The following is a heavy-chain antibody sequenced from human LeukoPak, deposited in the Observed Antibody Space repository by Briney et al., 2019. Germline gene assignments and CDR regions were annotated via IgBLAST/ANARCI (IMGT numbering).Heavy chain of an antibody. CDR3: ARWKRWLFDY. J-gene: IGHJ4*02. CDR2: ISHSGGT. CDR1: DGSITSSSC. V-gene: IGHV4-4*02. Sequence: SETLSLTCAVSDGSITSSSCWSWVRQPPGKGLEWIGEISHSGGTYRNPSLESRVTISIDKSKSQFSLNLNLVTAADTAVYYCARWKRWLFDYWGQGTLVTVSS. D-gene: IGHD5-24*01.